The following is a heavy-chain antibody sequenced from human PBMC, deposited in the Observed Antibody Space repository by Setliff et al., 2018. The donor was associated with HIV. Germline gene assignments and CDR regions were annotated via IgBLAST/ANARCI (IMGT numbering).Heavy chain of an antibody. CDR2: MNPNSGAT. V-gene: IGHV1-8*01. J-gene: IGHJ6*04. CDR3: ASGKGVRGVIITGGLDA. Sequence: GASVKVSCKASGHTFNNYDINWVRRATGQGLEWMGWMNPNSGATGYAQKFQGRVTMTRDTSISTAYVELSSLTSKDTAVYYCASGKGVRGVIITGGLDAWGKGTTVTVSS. CDR1: GHTFNNYD. D-gene: IGHD3-10*01.